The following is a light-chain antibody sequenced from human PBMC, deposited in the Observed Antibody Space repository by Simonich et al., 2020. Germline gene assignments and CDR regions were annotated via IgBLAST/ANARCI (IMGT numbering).Light chain of an antibody. CDR3: CSYAGSSTVV. V-gene: IGLV2-23*01. CDR1: SSDVGSYNL. Sequence: QSALTQPASVSGSPGQSIPISCTGTSSDVGSYNLASWYQQPPGKAPKLMIYEGSKRPSGVSNRFSGSKSGNTASLTISGLQAEDEADYYCCSYAGSSTVVFGGGTKLTVL. CDR2: EGS. J-gene: IGLJ2*01.